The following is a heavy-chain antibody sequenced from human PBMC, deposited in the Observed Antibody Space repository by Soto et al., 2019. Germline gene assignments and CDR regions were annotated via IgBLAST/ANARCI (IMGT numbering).Heavy chain of an antibody. CDR3: AREPSDYSITSYYYYGMDV. J-gene: IGHJ6*02. Sequence: SETLSLTCTVSGGSISSGGYYWSWIRQHPGKGLEWIGYIYYSGSTYYNPSLKSRVTISVDTSKNQFSLKLSSVTAADTAVYYCAREPSDYSITSYYYYGMDVWGQGTTVTVSS. CDR2: IYYSGST. V-gene: IGHV4-31*03. CDR1: GGSISSGGYY. D-gene: IGHD4-4*01.